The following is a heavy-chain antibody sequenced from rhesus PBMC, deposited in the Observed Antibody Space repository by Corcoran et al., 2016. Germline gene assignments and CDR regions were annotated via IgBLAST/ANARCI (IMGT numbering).Heavy chain of an antibody. CDR2: IYGSTGST. CDR1: GYSISSVYD. J-gene: IGHJ4*01. D-gene: IGHD6-25*01. Sequence: QVQLQESGPGVVKPSETLSLTCAVSGYSISSVYDWSWIRQPPGKGLEWIGYIYGSTGSTNYNPSLKNRVTISKDTSKNQFSLKLSSVTAADTAVYYCARDRAGAAGNFDYWGQGVLVTVSS. CDR3: ARDRAGAAGNFDY. V-gene: IGHV4-76*01.